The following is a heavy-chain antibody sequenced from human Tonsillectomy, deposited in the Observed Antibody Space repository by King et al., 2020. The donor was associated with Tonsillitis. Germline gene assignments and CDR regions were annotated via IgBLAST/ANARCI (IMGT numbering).Heavy chain of an antibody. J-gene: IGHJ4*02. CDR3: ASSAYCGGDCYYDFDY. Sequence: QLVQSGAEVKKPGSSVKVSCKASGGTFSSYAISWVRQAPGQGLEWMGGIIPIFGTANYAQKFQGRVTITADESTSTAYMEPSSLRSEDTAVYYCASSAYCGGDCYYDFDYWGQGTLVTVSS. D-gene: IGHD2-21*02. CDR2: IIPIFGTA. V-gene: IGHV1-69*01. CDR1: GGTFSSYA.